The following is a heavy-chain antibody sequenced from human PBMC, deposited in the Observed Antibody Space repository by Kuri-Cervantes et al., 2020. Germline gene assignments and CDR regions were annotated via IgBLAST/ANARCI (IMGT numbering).Heavy chain of an antibody. V-gene: IGHV4-38-2*01. CDR3: ARHRRDYYYYMDV. CDR2: IYHSGST. CDR1: GYSISSGYY. Sequence: SETLSLTCAVSGYSISSGYYWGWIRQPPGKGLEWVGSIYHSGSTYYNPSLKNRVTISLDTSKNQFSLKLNSVTAADTAVYYCARHRRDYYYYMDVWGKGTTVTVSS. J-gene: IGHJ6*03.